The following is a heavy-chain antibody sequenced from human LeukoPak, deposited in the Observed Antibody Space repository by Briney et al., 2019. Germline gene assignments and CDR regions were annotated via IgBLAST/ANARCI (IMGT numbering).Heavy chain of an antibody. CDR2: IYTSGST. V-gene: IGHV4-61*02. D-gene: IGHD5-24*01. J-gene: IGHJ4*02. CDR3: AREVDGYNTRRVDY. Sequence: PSETLSLTCTVSGGSISSGSYYWSWIRQPAGKGLEWIGRIYTSGSTNYNPSLKSRVTISVDTSKNQFSLKLSSVTAADTAVYYCAREVDGYNTRRVDYWGQGTLVTVSS. CDR1: GGSISSGSYY.